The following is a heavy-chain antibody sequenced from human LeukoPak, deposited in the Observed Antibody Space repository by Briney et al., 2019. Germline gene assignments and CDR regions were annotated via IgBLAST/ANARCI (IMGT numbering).Heavy chain of an antibody. Sequence: PGGSLRLSCAASGFTFSSYAMSWVRQAPGKGLNGVSSISGSGGSTSYADSVKGRFTISRDNSKNTLYLQMNSLRGEDTAVYYCARLVPATNYFDYWGQGTLVTVST. CDR2: ISGSGGST. CDR1: GFTFSSYA. D-gene: IGHD2-2*01. V-gene: IGHV3-23*01. CDR3: ARLVPATNYFDY. J-gene: IGHJ4*02.